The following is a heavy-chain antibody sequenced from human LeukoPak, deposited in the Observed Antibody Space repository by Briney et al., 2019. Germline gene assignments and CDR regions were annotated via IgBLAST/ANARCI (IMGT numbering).Heavy chain of an antibody. D-gene: IGHD3-22*01. CDR3: ATRSRFGSSDFYPI. Sequence: GGSLRLSCAVSGFTFSSYTMHWVRQAPGKGLEWVAVISYDGSSGYYADSVKGRFTISRDNSKNTLYLQMNSLRDEDMALYYCATRSRFGSSDFYPIWGQGTMVTVSS. J-gene: IGHJ3*02. CDR2: ISYDGSSG. V-gene: IGHV3-30*04. CDR1: GFTFSSYT.